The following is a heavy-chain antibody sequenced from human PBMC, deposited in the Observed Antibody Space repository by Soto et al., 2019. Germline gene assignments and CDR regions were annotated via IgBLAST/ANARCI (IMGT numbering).Heavy chain of an antibody. V-gene: IGHV3-74*01. CDR1: GFTFSSYW. CDR2: ISSDGSST. J-gene: IGHJ4*02. CDR3: ARVYRSTFGDFDY. D-gene: IGHD6-6*01. Sequence: EVQLVESGGGLVQPGGSLRLSCAASGFTFSSYWMHWVRQAPGKGLVWVSGISSDGSSTSYADSVKGRFTISRDNAKNTLYLQMNSLRVVDTAVYYCARVYRSTFGDFDYWGQGTLVTVSS.